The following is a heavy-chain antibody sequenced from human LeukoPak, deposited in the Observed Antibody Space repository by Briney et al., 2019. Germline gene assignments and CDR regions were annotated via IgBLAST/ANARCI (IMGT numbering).Heavy chain of an antibody. J-gene: IGHJ4*02. CDR1: GFTFDDCA. CDR2: ISWNSGSI. V-gene: IGHV3-9*01. D-gene: IGHD5-18*01. CDR3: AKDISYGYGQLSVYYFDY. Sequence: PGGSLRLSCAASGFTFDDCAMHWVRQAPGKGLEWVSGISWNSGSIGYADSVKGRFTISRDNAKNSLYLQMNSLRAEDTALYYCAKDISYGYGQLSVYYFDYWGQGTLVTVSS.